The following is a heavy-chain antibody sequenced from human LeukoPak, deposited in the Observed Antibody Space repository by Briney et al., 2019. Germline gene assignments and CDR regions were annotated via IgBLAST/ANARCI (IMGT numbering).Heavy chain of an antibody. CDR2: ISAYNGNT. J-gene: IGHJ4*02. CDR1: GYTFTIYG. V-gene: IGHV1-18*01. D-gene: IGHD5-18*01. CDR3: ARADTAMAYFDY. Sequence: ASVKVSCKASGYTFTIYGISWVRQAPGQGLEWMGWISAYNGNTNYAQKLQGRVTMTTDTSTSTACMELRSLRSDDTAVYYCARADTAMAYFDYWGQGTLVTVSS.